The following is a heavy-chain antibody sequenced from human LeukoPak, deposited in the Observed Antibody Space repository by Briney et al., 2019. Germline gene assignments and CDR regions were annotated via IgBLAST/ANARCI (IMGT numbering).Heavy chain of an antibody. Sequence: PSETPSLTCTVAGGSISSTSYFWGWIRQPPGKGLEWIGSIYYSGSTFYSPSLKSRATISVDPSKNRFSLKVNSVTAADTAVYYCVSQTPLYSGSFYFDYWSQGTLVTVSS. J-gene: IGHJ4*02. CDR3: VSQTPLYSGSFYFDY. V-gene: IGHV4-39*01. CDR2: IYYSGST. CDR1: GGSISSTSYF. D-gene: IGHD1-26*01.